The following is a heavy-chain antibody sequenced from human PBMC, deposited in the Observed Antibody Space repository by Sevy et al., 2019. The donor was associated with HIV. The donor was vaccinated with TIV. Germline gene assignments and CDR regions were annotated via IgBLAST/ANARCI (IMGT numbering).Heavy chain of an antibody. Sequence: GGSLRLSCAASGFTFSSFGMNWVRQAPGKGLEWISYISHSTNTRLYAASVTGRFSISRDNARNSLYLQMNSLRAEDTAVYYRARESYFYDTTTFPENDYWGRGTLVTVSS. CDR2: ISHSTNTR. J-gene: IGHJ4*02. CDR1: GFTFSSFG. V-gene: IGHV3-48*01. D-gene: IGHD3-22*01. CDR3: ARESYFYDTTTFPENDY.